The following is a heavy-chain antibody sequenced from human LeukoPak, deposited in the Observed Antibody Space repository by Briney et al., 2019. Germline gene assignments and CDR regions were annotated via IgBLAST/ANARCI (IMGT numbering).Heavy chain of an antibody. V-gene: IGHV1-69*13. CDR1: GGTFSSYA. CDR3: AREAGDDAFDI. CDR2: IIPIFGTA. J-gene: IGHJ3*02. Sequence: GASVKVSCKAAGGTFSSYAISWVRQAPGQGLEWMGGIIPIFGTANYAQKFQGRVTITADESTSTAYMELSSQRSEDTAVYYCAREAGDDAFDIWGQGTMVTVSS. D-gene: IGHD7-27*01.